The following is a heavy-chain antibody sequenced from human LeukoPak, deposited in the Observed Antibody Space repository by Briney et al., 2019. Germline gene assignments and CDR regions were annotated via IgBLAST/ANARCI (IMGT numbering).Heavy chain of an antibody. CDR1: GGSFSGYY. D-gene: IGHD2/OR15-2a*01. J-gene: IGHJ4*02. CDR2: IYYSGST. Sequence: SSETLSLTCAVYGGSFSGYYWSWIRQPPGKGLEWIGYIYYSGSTYYNPSLKSRVTISVDTSKNQFSLKLSSVTAADTAVYYCARNIVGRDYFDYWGQGTLVTVSS. CDR3: ARNIVGRDYFDY. V-gene: IGHV4-30-4*08.